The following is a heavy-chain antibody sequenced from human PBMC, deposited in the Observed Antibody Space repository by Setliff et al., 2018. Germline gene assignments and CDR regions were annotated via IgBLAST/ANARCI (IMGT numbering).Heavy chain of an antibody. J-gene: IGHJ3*01. V-gene: IGHV4-39*01. CDR2: AFSGGST. D-gene: IGHD5-12*01. CDR1: GGSVNNSHDY. CDR3: ARPGRGRGLDV. Sequence: SETLSLTCTVSGGSVNNSHDYWGWIRRPPGKGLEWIGGAFSGGSTYYSPSLKSRLTISVDTSKNQFSLTLRSMTAADTAVYYCARPGRGRGLDVWGQGTMVTVSS.